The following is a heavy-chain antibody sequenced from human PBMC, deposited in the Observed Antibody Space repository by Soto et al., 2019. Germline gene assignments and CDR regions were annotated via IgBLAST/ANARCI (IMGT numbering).Heavy chain of an antibody. CDR1: GGSFSGYY. CDR3: ARSAFKGYFQH. Sequence: PSETLSLTCAVYGGSFSGYYWSWIRQPPGKGLEWIGEINHSGSTNYNPSLKSRVTISVDTSKNQFSLKLSSVTAADTAVYYCARSAFKGYFQHWGQGTLVTVSS. CDR2: INHSGST. J-gene: IGHJ1*01. V-gene: IGHV4-34*01.